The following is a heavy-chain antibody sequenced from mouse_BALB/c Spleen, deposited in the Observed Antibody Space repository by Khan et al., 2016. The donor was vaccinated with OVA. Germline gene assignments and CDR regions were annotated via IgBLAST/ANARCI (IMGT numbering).Heavy chain of an antibody. CDR3: ARQPYYHYYALDY. J-gene: IGHJ4*01. D-gene: IGHD2-10*01. V-gene: IGHV2-6-1*01. Sequence: QMQLEESGPGLVAPSQSLSITCTISGFSLTSYGIHWVRQPPGKGLEWLVVIWSDGSTTYNSTLKSRLSITKDNPKSQVFLKMNSLQTDDTAMYXCARQPYYHYYALDYWGQGTSVTVSS. CDR2: IWSDGST. CDR1: GFSLTSYG.